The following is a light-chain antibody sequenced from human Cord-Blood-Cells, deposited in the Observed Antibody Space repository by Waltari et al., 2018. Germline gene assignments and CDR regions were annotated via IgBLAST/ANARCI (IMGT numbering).Light chain of an antibody. Sequence: SSELTQDPAVSVALGQTVRITCQGDSLRRYYASWYQQKPGQAPVLAIYGKNNRPSGIPDRFSGSSSGNTASLTITGAQAEDEADYYCNSRDSSGNHVVFGGGTKLTVL. V-gene: IGLV3-19*01. J-gene: IGLJ2*01. CDR2: GKN. CDR3: NSRDSSGNHVV. CDR1: SLRRYY.